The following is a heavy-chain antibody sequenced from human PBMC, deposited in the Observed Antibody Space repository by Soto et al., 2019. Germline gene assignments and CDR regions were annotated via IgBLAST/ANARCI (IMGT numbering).Heavy chain of an antibody. CDR2: ISSSSSYI. J-gene: IGHJ5*02. CDR1: GFTFSSYS. CDR3: ARGFLSSPVPYWFDP. D-gene: IGHD6-13*01. V-gene: IGHV3-21*01. Sequence: GGSLRLSCAAYGFTFSSYSMNWVRQAPGKGLEWVSSISSSSSYIYYADSVKGRFTISRDNAKNSLYLQMNSLRAEDTAVYYCARGFLSSPVPYWFDPWGQGTLVTVSS.